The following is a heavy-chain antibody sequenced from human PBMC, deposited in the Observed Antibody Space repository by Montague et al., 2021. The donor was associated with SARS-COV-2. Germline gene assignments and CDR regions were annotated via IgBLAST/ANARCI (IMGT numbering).Heavy chain of an antibody. V-gene: IGHV3-48*03. CDR3: ASAPSYLIQGVINY. CDR2: ISSSGTTV. CDR1: GLTFSLHE. J-gene: IGHJ4*02. D-gene: IGHD3-10*01. Sequence: SLRLSCAASGLTFSLHEMSWVRQAPGKGLEWISYISSSGTTVYYGDSVKGRFTIFRDNAQNSVFLEMSSLSAGDTAVYYCASAPSYLIQGVINYWGQGALVTVSS.